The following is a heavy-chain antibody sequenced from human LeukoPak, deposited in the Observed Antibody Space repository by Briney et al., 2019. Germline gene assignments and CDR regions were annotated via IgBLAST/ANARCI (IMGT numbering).Heavy chain of an antibody. D-gene: IGHD1-14*01. CDR3: ARENTDHPYYDF. V-gene: IGHV4-31*03. Sequence: SETLSLTCTVSGGSISSADYYWSWIRQHPGKGLEWIGYIFYSGNTYYNPSLKSRLTISVDTSKNQFSLKLSSVTAADTAVYYCARENTDHPYYDFRGQGTLVTVSS. CDR1: GGSISSADYY. J-gene: IGHJ4*02. CDR2: IFYSGNT.